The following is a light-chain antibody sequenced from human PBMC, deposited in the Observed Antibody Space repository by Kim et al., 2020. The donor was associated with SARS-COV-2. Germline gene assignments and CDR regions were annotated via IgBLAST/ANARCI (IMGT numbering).Light chain of an antibody. Sequence: QSALTQPTSVSGSPGQSVNISCTGTDRDIGNYNRVSWYQQPPGTTPKLVIYEVNNRPSGVPDRFSGSKSGNTAALTISGLQPEDEADYYCSSYTTSSTLILGGGTKVSVL. J-gene: IGLJ2*01. CDR3: SSYTTSSTLI. CDR1: DRDIGNYNR. V-gene: IGLV2-18*02. CDR2: EVN.